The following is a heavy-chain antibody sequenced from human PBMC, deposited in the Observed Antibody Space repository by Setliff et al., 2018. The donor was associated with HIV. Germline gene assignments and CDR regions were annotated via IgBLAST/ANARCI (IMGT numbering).Heavy chain of an antibody. CDR3: ARGTRIYYGSGKLYYYGMDV. CDR1: GGSFSDYY. CDR2: INHSGTT. D-gene: IGHD3-10*01. V-gene: IGHV4-34*01. Sequence: ETLSLTCTVYGGSFSDYYWSWIRQPPGKGLEWIGEINHSGTTIYSPSLKSRVTMSVDTSKNQFSLKLSSVTAADTAVYYCARGTRIYYGSGKLYYYGMDVWGQGTTVTVS. J-gene: IGHJ6*02.